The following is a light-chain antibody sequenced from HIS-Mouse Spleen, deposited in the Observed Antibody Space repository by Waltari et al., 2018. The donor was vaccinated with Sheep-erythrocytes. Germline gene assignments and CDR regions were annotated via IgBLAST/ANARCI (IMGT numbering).Light chain of an antibody. CDR3: QAWDSSTAV. J-gene: IGLJ2*01. Sequence: PATLSVSPGQTASITCSGDKLGDKYACWYQQKPGQSPVLVIYQDSKRPSGIPERFSGCKSGKTATLTISGTQAMDEADYYCQAWDSSTAVFGGGTKLTVL. V-gene: IGLV3-1*01. CDR2: QDS. CDR1: KLGDKY.